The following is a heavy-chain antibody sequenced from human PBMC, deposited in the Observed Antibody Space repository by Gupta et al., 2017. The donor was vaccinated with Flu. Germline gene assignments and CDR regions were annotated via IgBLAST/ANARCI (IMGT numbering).Heavy chain of an antibody. Sequence: TVSGGSISSDSYHGGWIRQPPGKGREWIGSINYSGRTDYNSSLKSRVSISIDTSKTQFSLKLTSVTAADTAVYYCARQYPDWGQGTRGTVSS. CDR1: GGSISSDSYH. CDR3: ARQYPD. V-gene: IGHV4-39*01. D-gene: IGHD2-2*02. J-gene: IGHJ4*02. CDR2: INYSGRT.